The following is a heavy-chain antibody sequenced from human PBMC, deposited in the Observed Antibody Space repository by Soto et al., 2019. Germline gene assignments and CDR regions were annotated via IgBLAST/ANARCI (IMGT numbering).Heavy chain of an antibody. D-gene: IGHD1-7*01. CDR2: ISPDGSNR. CDR1: GFTFSTYW. Sequence: GGSLRLSCAASGFTFSTYWMNWVRQTPGKGLMWVSRISPDGSNRGYADSVEGRFTVSRDNSKNTLYLQMHSLRAEDTAVYYCTRAGNYRFDYWGQGTLVTVSS. J-gene: IGHJ4*02. CDR3: TRAGNYRFDY. V-gene: IGHV3-74*01.